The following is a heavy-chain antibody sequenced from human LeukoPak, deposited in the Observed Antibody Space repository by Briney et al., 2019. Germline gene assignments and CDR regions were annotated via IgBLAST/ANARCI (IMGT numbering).Heavy chain of an antibody. D-gene: IGHD2-21*02. CDR3: ARGMVTAKVGYFDY. CDR1: GYSISSGYY. CDR2: IYHSGST. V-gene: IGHV4-38-2*02. J-gene: IGHJ4*02. Sequence: SETLSLTCTVSGYSISSGYYWGWIRPPPGKGLEWIGSIYHSGSTYYNPSLKSRVTISVDTSKNQFSLKLSSVTAADTAVYYCARGMVTAKVGYFDYWGQGTLVTVSS.